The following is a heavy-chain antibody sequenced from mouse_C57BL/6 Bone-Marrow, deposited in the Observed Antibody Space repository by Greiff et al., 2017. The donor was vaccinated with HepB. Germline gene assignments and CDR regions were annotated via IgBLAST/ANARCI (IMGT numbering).Heavy chain of an antibody. CDR3: ARKSITTVVEDYYAMDY. Sequence: QVQLQQSGAELARPGASVKLSCKASGYTFTSYGISWVKQRTGQGLEWIGEIYPRSGNTYYNEKFKGKATLTADRSSSTAYMELRSLTSEHSAVYICARKSITTVVEDYYAMDYWGQGTSVTVSS. V-gene: IGHV1-81*01. J-gene: IGHJ4*01. CDR1: GYTFTSYG. CDR2: IYPRSGNT. D-gene: IGHD1-1*01.